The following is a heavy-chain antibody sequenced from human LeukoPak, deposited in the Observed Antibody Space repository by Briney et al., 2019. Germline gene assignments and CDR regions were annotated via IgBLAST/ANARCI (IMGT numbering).Heavy chain of an antibody. D-gene: IGHD4-17*01. J-gene: IGHJ4*02. CDR3: ARDYGDYLSYFDY. Sequence: SETLSLTCTVSGGSVSSGSYYWSWIRQPPGKGLVWIGYIYYSGSTNYNPSLKSRVTISVDTSKNQFSLKLSSVTAADTAVYYCARDYGDYLSYFDYWGQGTLVTVSS. CDR2: IYYSGST. V-gene: IGHV4-61*01. CDR1: GGSVSSGSYY.